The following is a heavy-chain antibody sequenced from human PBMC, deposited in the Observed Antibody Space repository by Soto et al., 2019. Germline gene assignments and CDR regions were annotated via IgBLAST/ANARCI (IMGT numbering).Heavy chain of an antibody. Sequence: PSETLSLTCTVSGGSISSGGYYWSWIRQHPGKGLEWIGYIYYSGSTHYNTSLKIRVTISVDTSKNQFSLKLSSVTAADTAVYYCARSDSSGYYPAYWGQGTLVTVSS. CDR2: IYYSGST. V-gene: IGHV4-31*03. CDR3: ARSDSSGYYPAY. J-gene: IGHJ4*02. CDR1: GGSISSGGYY. D-gene: IGHD3-22*01.